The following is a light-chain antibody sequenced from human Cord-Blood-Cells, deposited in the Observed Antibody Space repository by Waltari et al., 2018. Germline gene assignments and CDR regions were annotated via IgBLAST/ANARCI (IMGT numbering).Light chain of an antibody. J-gene: IGKJ2*03. CDR3: QQYNNWAYS. Sequence: EIVMTQSPAPLSVSPGERATLSCRASQNVSSNLAWYPQQPGQAPRHLIYGPSTRATGIPARFSGSGSVTEFTLTIRSLQSEDFAVYYCQQYNNWAYSFGQGTKLEIK. V-gene: IGKV3-15*01. CDR1: QNVSSN. CDR2: GPS.